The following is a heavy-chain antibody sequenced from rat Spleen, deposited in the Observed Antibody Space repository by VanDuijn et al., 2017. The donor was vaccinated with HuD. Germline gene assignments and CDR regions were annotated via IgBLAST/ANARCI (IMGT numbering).Heavy chain of an antibody. Sequence: EVQLVESGGGLVQPGRSLKLSCAASGFTFNNYGMSWVRQAPTKGLEWVATISYDGGNTYYGDSVKGRFTVSRDNAKNTLYLQLDSLRSEDTATYYCVRQDTSGYSNWFAYWGQGTLVTVSS. J-gene: IGHJ3*01. V-gene: IGHV5-29*01. D-gene: IGHD4-3*01. CDR2: ISYDGGNT. CDR3: VRQDTSGYSNWFAY. CDR1: GFTFNNYG.